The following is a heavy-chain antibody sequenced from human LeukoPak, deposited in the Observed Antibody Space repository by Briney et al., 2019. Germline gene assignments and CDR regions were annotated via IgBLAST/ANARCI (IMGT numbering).Heavy chain of an antibody. CDR1: GFTFSSYT. CDR2: ITTSDGNT. D-gene: IGHD7-27*01. J-gene: IGHJ4*02. Sequence: GGSLRLSCAASGFTFSSYTMSWVRQAPGKGLEWVSTITTSDGNTYYADSVKGRFTVSRDNSKNTLFLQMNSLRAEDTAVYYCAKDGGLWVSAHWGDSWGRGTLVTASS. V-gene: IGHV3-23*01. CDR3: AKDGGLWVSAHWGDS.